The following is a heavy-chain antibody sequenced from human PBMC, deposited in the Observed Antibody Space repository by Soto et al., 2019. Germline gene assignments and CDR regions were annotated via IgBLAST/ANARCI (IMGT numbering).Heavy chain of an antibody. CDR1: GYTFTSYG. D-gene: IGHD3-3*01. J-gene: IGHJ4*02. CDR2: ISAYNGNT. Sequence: ASVKVSCKASGYTFTSYGISWVRQAPGQGLEWMGWISAYNGNTNYAQKLQGRVTMTTDTSTSTAYMELRSLRSDDTAVYYCARGTTTYFDFWNGYYIKADGFDYWGQGTLVTVFS. V-gene: IGHV1-18*01. CDR3: ARGTTTYFDFWNGYYIKADGFDY.